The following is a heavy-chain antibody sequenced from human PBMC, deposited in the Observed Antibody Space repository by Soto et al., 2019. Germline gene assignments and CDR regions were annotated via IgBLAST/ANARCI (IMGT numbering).Heavy chain of an antibody. D-gene: IGHD3-22*01. CDR2: IYPSGAT. J-gene: IGHJ6*02. CDR3: ARAVFTSVVYIDL. V-gene: IGHV4-30-2*01. Sequence: QLRLQESGSRLVKPSQTLSLTCAISGASVSTSGYTWTWIRQPPGKGLEWIGYIYPSGATKYNPSLKSRVCISLEPSRKRFSLNVNSATAADTAVYYYARAVFTSVVYIDLWGQGTTVTVS. CDR1: GASVSTSGYT.